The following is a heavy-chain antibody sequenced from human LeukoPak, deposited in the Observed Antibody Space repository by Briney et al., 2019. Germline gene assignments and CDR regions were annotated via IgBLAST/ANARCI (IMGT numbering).Heavy chain of an antibody. CDR3: ARDHSNWNYAPDF. Sequence: GASVKVSCKASGYTFTRYGVSWVRQAPGQGLQWLGWISASNGNTNYAQKFRGRVTMSTDTTSNTVYMDVRSLTSDDTAVYYCARDHSNWNYAPDFWGQGTLVIVSS. J-gene: IGHJ4*02. D-gene: IGHD1-7*01. CDR1: GYTFTRYG. V-gene: IGHV1-18*01. CDR2: ISASNGNT.